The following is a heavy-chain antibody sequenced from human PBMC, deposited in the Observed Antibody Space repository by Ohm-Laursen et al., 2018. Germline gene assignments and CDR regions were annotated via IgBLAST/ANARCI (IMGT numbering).Heavy chain of an antibody. D-gene: IGHD5-24*01. CDR3: ARVSRRDGYNPLDY. CDR1: GYSISSGYY. CDR2: IYHSGST. V-gene: IGHV4-38-2*01. J-gene: IGHJ4*02. Sequence: TLSLTCAVSGYSISSGYYWGWIRQPPGKGLEWIGTIYHSGSTYYNPSLKSRVTISIDTSMNQFSLNLSSVTAADTAVYYCARVSRRDGYNPLDYWGQGTLVTVSS.